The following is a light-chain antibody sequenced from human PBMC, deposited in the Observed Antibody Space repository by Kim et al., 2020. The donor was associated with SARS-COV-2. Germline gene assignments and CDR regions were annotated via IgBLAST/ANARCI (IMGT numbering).Light chain of an antibody. CDR2: ASS. V-gene: IGKV1-9*01. J-gene: IGKJ4*01. CDR1: QVISSY. Sequence: AFVGDRVNITCRASQVISSYLAWYQQKPGKAPKLLIYASSTLQSGVPSRFSGSGSGAEFTLTISSLQPADFATYYCQQINSSPLTFGAGTKVDIK. CDR3: QQINSSPLT.